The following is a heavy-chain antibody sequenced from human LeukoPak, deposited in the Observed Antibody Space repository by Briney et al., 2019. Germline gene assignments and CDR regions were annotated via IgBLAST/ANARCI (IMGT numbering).Heavy chain of an antibody. Sequence: ASVTVSCTASGYTFIIYYMYWVREAPGQGLEWMGIINPSDGGTSYAQKFQGRVTMTRDTSTSTVYMELSSLRSEDTAMYYCARGLGGDNYAFGSWGQGTMVTVSS. V-gene: IGHV1-46*01. D-gene: IGHD2-21*02. CDR3: ARGLGGDNYAFGS. CDR1: GYTFIIYY. CDR2: INPSDGGT. J-gene: IGHJ3*02.